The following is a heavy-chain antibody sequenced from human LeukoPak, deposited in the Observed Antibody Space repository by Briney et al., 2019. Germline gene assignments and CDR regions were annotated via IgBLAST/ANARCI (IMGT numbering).Heavy chain of an antibody. Sequence: SETLSLTCIVSGDSISSNYWVWIRQPAGKGLEWIGRIYTSGSRGNTDYNSSLKSRVTISVDTSKNQFSLKLSSVTAADTAVYYCARGDYYLDYWGQGALVTVSS. CDR1: GDSISSNY. CDR2: IYTSGSRGNT. D-gene: IGHD4/OR15-4a*01. CDR3: ARGDYYLDY. V-gene: IGHV4-4*07. J-gene: IGHJ4*02.